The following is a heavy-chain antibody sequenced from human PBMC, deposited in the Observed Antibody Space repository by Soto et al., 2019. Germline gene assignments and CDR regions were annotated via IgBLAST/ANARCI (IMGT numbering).Heavy chain of an antibody. D-gene: IGHD2-15*01. V-gene: IGHV2-5*02. Sequence: QITLKESGPTLVKPTQTLTLTCTFSGFSVSTSGVGVAWIRQPPGKALEWLALIYWDGDERYSPFLQSRVTITKDTSKSQGVLTTTNMDPVDTATYYCSHKGGRGAGMDVWGQGTTVTVSS. CDR3: SHKGGRGAGMDV. J-gene: IGHJ6*02. CDR2: IYWDGDE. CDR1: GFSVSTSGVG.